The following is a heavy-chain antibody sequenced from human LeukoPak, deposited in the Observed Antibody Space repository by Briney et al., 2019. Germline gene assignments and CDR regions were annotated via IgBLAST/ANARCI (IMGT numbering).Heavy chain of an antibody. CDR3: ARVVATVTPV. D-gene: IGHD4-17*01. J-gene: IGHJ4*02. Sequence: GGSLRLSCAATGFTFSNYAIHWGRQAPGKGLEWVAFISDDGSRQHYADSVKGRFTISRDNAKNSLYLQMNSLRAEDTAVYYCARVVATVTPVWGQGTLVTVSS. V-gene: IGHV3-30-3*01. CDR2: ISDDGSRQ. CDR1: GFTFSNYA.